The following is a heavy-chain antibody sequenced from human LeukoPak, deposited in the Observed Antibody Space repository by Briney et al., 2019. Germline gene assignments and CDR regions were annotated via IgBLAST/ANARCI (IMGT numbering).Heavy chain of an antibody. CDR3: AAGGGYRPTGAFDI. D-gene: IGHD3-16*02. V-gene: IGHV1-69*13. CDR1: GGTFGSYA. Sequence: GASVKVSCKASGGTFGSYAISWVRQAPGQGLEWMGGIIPIFGTANYAQKFQGRVTITADESTSTAYMELSSLRSEDTAVYYCAAGGGYRPTGAFDIWGQGTMVTVSS. CDR2: IIPIFGTA. J-gene: IGHJ3*02.